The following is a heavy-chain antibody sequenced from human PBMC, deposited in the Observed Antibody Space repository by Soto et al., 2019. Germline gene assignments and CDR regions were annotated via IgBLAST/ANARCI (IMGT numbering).Heavy chain of an antibody. D-gene: IGHD3-3*01. CDR3: ARRSGRAKRWFDP. CDR2: IYYSGST. Sequence: PSETLSLTCTVSGGSISSSSYYWGWIRQPPGKGLEWIGSIYYSGSTYYNPSLKSRVTISVDTSKNQFSLKLSSVTAADTAVYYCARRSGRAKRWFDPWGQGTLVTVSS. CDR1: GGSISSSSYY. V-gene: IGHV4-39*01. J-gene: IGHJ5*02.